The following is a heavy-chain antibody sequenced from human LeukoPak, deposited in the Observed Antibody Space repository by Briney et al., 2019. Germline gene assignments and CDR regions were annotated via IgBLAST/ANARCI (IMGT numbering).Heavy chain of an antibody. CDR2: MNPNSGNT. CDR3: ARAWRRITIFGVAYPGDYYYMDV. J-gene: IGHJ6*03. D-gene: IGHD3-3*01. V-gene: IGHV1-8*03. CDR1: GYTFTSYD. Sequence: ASVKVSCKASGYTFTSYDINWVRQATGQGLEWMGWMNPNSGNTGYAQKFQGRVTITRNTSISTAYMELSSLRSEDTAVYYCARAWRRITIFGVAYPGDYYYMDVWGKGTTVTVSS.